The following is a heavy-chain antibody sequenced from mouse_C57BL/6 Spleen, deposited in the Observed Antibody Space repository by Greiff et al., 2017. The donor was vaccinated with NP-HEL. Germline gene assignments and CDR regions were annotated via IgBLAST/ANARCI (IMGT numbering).Heavy chain of an antibody. J-gene: IGHJ4*01. CDR1: GFTFSSYA. Sequence: EVMLVESGEGLVKPGGSLKLSCAASGFTFSSYAMSWVRQTPEKRLEWVAYISSGGDYIYYADTVKGRFTISRDNARNTLYLQMSSLKSEDTAMYYCAREGDSSGYEAMDYWGQGTSVTVSS. CDR3: AREGDSSGYEAMDY. D-gene: IGHD3-2*02. CDR2: ISSGGDYI. V-gene: IGHV5S21*01.